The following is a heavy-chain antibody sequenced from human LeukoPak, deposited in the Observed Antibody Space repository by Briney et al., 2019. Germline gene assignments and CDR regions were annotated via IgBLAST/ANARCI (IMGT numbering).Heavy chain of an antibody. J-gene: IGHJ3*02. CDR1: GSTFTNYG. D-gene: IGHD6-19*01. CDR3: ARAGGWAREDYKGDAFDI. Sequence: ASVKVSCKASGSTFTNYGISWVRQAPGQGLEWMGWISTYNGNSNYAQKLQDRVTMTTDTPTTTAYMDLRSLRSDDTAVYYCARAGGWAREDYKGDAFDIWGQGTMVTVSS. CDR2: ISTYNGNS. V-gene: IGHV1-18*01.